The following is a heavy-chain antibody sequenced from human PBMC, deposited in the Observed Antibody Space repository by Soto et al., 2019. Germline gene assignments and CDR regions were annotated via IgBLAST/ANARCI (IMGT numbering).Heavy chain of an antibody. CDR3: AHRPSYCSGGSCYSGVDS. J-gene: IGHJ4*02. CDR2: IYWDDDK. CDR1: GFSLSTSGVG. V-gene: IGHV2-5*02. D-gene: IGHD2-15*01. Sequence: QITLKESGPTLVKPTQTLTLTCTFSGFSLSTSGVGVGWIRQPPGKALEWLALIYWDDDKRSSPSLKSRLTIPKDTSKNQVVLTMTNMDPVATATYYCAHRPSYCSGGSCYSGVDSWGQGTLVSISS.